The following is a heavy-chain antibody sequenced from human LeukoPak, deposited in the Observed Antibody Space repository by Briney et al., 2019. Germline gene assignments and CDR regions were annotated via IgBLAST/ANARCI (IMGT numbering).Heavy chain of an antibody. D-gene: IGHD1-26*01. V-gene: IGHV3-7*01. CDR2: IKQDGRDK. CDR1: GFTFSSHY. Sequence: PGGSLRLSCTASGFTFSSHYMSWVRQAPGKGLEWVANIKQDGRDKYFVDSVKGRFTISRDNAKNSLYLQMNSLRAEDTAVYYCAREARVEAIDDAFDIWGPGTMVTVSS. CDR3: AREARVEAIDDAFDI. J-gene: IGHJ3*02.